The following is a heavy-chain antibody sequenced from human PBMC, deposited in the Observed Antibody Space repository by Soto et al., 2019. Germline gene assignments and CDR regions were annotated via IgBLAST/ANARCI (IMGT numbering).Heavy chain of an antibody. D-gene: IGHD4-17*01. V-gene: IGHV4-31*03. CDR2: IYYSGST. CDR3: ARTMYGDYGYFQH. CDR1: GGSISSGGYY. J-gene: IGHJ1*01. Sequence: QVQLQESGPGLVKPSQTLSLTCTVSGGSISSGGYYWSWIRQHPEKGLEWIGYIYYSGSTYYNPSLKSRVTISVDTSKNQFSLKLSSVTAADTAVYYCARTMYGDYGYFQHWGQGTLVTVSS.